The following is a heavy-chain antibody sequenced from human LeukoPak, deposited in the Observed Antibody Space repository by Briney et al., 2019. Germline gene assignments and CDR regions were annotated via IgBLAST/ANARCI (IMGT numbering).Heavy chain of an antibody. CDR1: GDSVSSNSAA. V-gene: IGHV6-1*01. CDR3: ARLGYYDILTGYSYYYYGMDV. J-gene: IGHJ6*02. Sequence: SQTLSLTCAISGDSVSSNSAAWNWIRQSPSRGLEWLGRTYYRSKWYNDYAVSVKSRITINPDTSKNQFSLQLNSVTPEDTAVYYCARLGYYDILTGYSYYYYGMDVWGQGTTVTVSS. D-gene: IGHD3-9*01. CDR2: TYYRSKWYN.